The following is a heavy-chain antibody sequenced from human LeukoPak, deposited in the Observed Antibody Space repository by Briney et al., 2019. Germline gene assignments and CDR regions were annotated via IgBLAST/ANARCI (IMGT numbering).Heavy chain of an antibody. Sequence: GGSLRLSCAASGFTFSSYEMNWFRQVPGHGLDWVSYISSSGSRIYYTASVKGRFTISRDNAKNSLYLQMNSLRVEDTALYYCARNTLAIAAAAFFDFWGQGTLVTVSS. D-gene: IGHD6-13*01. J-gene: IGHJ4*02. CDR2: ISSSGSRI. CDR1: GFTFSSYE. V-gene: IGHV3-48*03. CDR3: ARNTLAIAAAAFFDF.